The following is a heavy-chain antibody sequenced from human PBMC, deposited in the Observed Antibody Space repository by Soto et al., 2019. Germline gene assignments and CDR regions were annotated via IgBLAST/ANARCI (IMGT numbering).Heavy chain of an antibody. CDR3: ARDPPPPDN. J-gene: IGHJ4*02. Sequence: QVPLVQSGAEVKKPGASVTVSCKASGYTFASYAISWIRQAPGQGLEWMGWISAYNGNTNYAQKLQGRVTMTTDTSTSTADMELRSLRSDDTAVYYCARDPPPPDNWGQGTLVTVSP. CDR2: ISAYNGNT. V-gene: IGHV1-18*01. CDR1: GYTFASYA.